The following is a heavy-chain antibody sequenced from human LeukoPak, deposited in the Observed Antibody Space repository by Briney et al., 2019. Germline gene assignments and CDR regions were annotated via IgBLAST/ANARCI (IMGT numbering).Heavy chain of an antibody. Sequence: SETLSLTCTVSGGSISSYYWSWIRQPAGKGLEWIGRIYTSGSTNYNPSLKSRVTMSVDTSKNQFSLKLSSVTAADTAVYYCARGVALAGSSTDAFDIWGQGTMVTVSS. CDR3: ARGVALAGSSTDAFDI. V-gene: IGHV4-4*07. J-gene: IGHJ3*02. CDR1: GGSISSYY. D-gene: IGHD1-26*01. CDR2: IYTSGST.